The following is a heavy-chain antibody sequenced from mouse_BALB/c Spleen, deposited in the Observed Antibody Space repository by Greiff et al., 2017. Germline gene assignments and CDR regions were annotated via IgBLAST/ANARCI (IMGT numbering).Heavy chain of an antibody. Sequence: EVMLVESGGGLVQPGGSLKLSCAASGFTFSSYGMSWVRQTPDKRLELVATINSNGGSTYYPDSVKGRFTISRDNAKNTLYLQMSSLKSEDTAMYYCARYDYDSYFDYWGQGTTLTVSS. D-gene: IGHD2-4*01. J-gene: IGHJ2*01. V-gene: IGHV5-6-3*01. CDR1: GFTFSSYG. CDR2: INSNGGST. CDR3: ARYDYDSYFDY.